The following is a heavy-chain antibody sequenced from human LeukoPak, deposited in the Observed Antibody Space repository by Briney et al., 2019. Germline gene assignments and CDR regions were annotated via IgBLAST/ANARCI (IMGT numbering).Heavy chain of an antibody. D-gene: IGHD6-6*01. Sequence: SETLSLTCTVPGGSISSYYWSWIRQPPGKRLEWIGYIYYSGSTNYNPSVKSRVTISVDTSKNQFSLKLSSVTAADTAVYYCASSEYSSSSPPFDYWGQGTLVTVSS. CDR1: GGSISSYY. CDR3: ASSEYSSSSPPFDY. V-gene: IGHV4-59*08. J-gene: IGHJ4*02. CDR2: IYYSGST.